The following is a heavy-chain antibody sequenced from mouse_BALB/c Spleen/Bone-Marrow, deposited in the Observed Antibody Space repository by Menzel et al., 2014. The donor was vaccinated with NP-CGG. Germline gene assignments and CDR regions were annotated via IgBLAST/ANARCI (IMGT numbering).Heavy chain of an antibody. Sequence: EVQLQESGGGLVQPGGSLRLSCATSGFTFTDYYMGWVRQPPGKALEWLGFIRNKANGYTAEYSASVKGRFTISRDNSQSILYLQMNTLRAEDSATYYCARGYGNYVRFAYWGQGTLVTVSA. CDR1: GFTFTDYY. CDR3: ARGYGNYVRFAY. J-gene: IGHJ3*01. D-gene: IGHD2-1*01. CDR2: IRNKANGYTA. V-gene: IGHV7-3*02.